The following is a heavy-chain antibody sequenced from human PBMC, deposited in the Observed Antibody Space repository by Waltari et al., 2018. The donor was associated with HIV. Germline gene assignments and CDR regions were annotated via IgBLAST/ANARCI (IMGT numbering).Heavy chain of an antibody. J-gene: IGHJ2*01. Sequence: QSQLQESDPGLVKPSETLCHTCTVSGGSISSNYYFWAWVRQPPGKGLEWIGTISHTGGTTYYNPSLKSRVIISVDTSKDQSSLKLSSMTATDTAVYYCARQRGSGLWYFDLWGRGTLVSVSS. D-gene: IGHD3-10*01. CDR3: ARQRGSGLWYFDL. CDR2: ISHTGGTT. V-gene: IGHV4-39*01. CDR1: GGSISSNYYF.